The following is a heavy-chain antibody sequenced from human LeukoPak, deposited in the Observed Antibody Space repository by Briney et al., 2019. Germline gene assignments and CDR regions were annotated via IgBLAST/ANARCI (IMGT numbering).Heavy chain of an antibody. CDR2: ISGSGGST. CDR1: GFTFSSYA. CDR3: AKRSPQLVEGGGYYFDY. J-gene: IGHJ4*02. V-gene: IGHV3-23*01. Sequence: GGSLGLSCAASGFTFSSYAMSWVRQAPGKGLEWVSAISGSGGSTYYADSVKGRFTISRDNSKNTLYLQMNSLRAEDTAVYYCAKRSPQLVEGGGYYFDYWGQGTLVTVSS. D-gene: IGHD6-13*01.